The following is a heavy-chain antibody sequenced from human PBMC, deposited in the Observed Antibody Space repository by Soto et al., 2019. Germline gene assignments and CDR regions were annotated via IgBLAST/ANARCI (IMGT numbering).Heavy chain of an antibody. D-gene: IGHD3-22*01. CDR1: GGSISSGGYY. Sequence: SETLSLTCTVSGGSISSGGYYRSWIRQHPGKGLEWIGYIYYSGSTYYNPSLKSRVTISVDTSKNQFSLKLSSVTAADTAVYYCARVPPIYDSSGYHQSNFDYWGQGTLVTVSS. CDR2: IYYSGST. V-gene: IGHV4-31*03. J-gene: IGHJ4*02. CDR3: ARVPPIYDSSGYHQSNFDY.